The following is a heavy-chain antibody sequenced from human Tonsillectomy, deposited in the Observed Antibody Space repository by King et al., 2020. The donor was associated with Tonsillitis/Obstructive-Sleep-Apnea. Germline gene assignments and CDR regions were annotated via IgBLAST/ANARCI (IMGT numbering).Heavy chain of an antibody. J-gene: IGHJ4*02. V-gene: IGHV3-30*04. CDR2: ISYDGGNK. Sequence: VQLVESGGGVVQPGRSLRLSCAASGFTFSSYSMHWVRQAPGKGLEWVAVISYDGGNKYCADSVKGRFTISRDNSKGTLYLQMNNLGPEDTDVYYCASYRWDIVVVPAAPFDYWGQGTLVTVSS. D-gene: IGHD2-2*01. CDR1: GFTFSSYS. CDR3: ASYRWDIVVVPAAPFDY.